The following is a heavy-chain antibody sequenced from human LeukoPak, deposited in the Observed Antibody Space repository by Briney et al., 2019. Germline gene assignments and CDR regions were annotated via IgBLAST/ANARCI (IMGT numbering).Heavy chain of an antibody. CDR1: GGSISSYY. Sequence: PSETLSLTCTVSGGSISSYYWSWIRQPPGKGLEWIGYIYYSGSTNYNPSLKSRVTISVDTSKNQFSLKLSSVTAADTAVYFCARVPYCSGGSCHYYYYYGMDVWGQGTTVAVSS. J-gene: IGHJ6*02. V-gene: IGHV4-59*12. CDR3: ARVPYCSGGSCHYYYYYGMDV. D-gene: IGHD2-15*01. CDR2: IYYSGST.